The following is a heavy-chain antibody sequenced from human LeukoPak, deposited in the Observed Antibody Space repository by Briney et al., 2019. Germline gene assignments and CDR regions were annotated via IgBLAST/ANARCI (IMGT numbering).Heavy chain of an antibody. Sequence: GGSLRLSCAASGFTYSSYSMNWVRQAPGKGLEWVSSISSSSSYIYYADSVKGRFTISRDNAKNSLYLQMNSLRAEDTAVYYCARDSGHDFDYWGQGTLVTVSS. CDR1: GFTYSSYS. J-gene: IGHJ4*02. CDR3: ARDSGHDFDY. V-gene: IGHV3-21*01. D-gene: IGHD5-12*01. CDR2: ISSSSSYI.